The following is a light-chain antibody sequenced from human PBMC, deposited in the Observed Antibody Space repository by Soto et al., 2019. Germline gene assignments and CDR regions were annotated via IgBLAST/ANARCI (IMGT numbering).Light chain of an antibody. CDR1: SSDVGAYNF. CDR2: ELT. CDR3: TSYTGNTLVV. J-gene: IGLJ2*01. Sequence: QSALTQLPSASGSPGQSVTISCTGTSSDVGAYNFVSWYQQYPGKAPRLLIYELTERPSGVPDRFSGSRSGNTASLTVSGLQTEDEADYYCTSYTGNTLVVFGGGTKLTVL. V-gene: IGLV2-8*01.